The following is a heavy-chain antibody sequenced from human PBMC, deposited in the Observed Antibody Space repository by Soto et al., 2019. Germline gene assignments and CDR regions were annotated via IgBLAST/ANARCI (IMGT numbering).Heavy chain of an antibody. CDR1: GYSFVSHG. V-gene: IGHV1-18*04. J-gene: IGHJ4*02. CDR3: ARDVQYWWDYATGGYDF. CDR2: IGPYKGGT. Sequence: GASVKVSCKASGYSFVSHGISWVRQAPGQGLEWMAWIGPYKGGTIYAQKFQGRVTVTADTSTSLAYMELRNLGPDDTAVYYCARDVQYWWDYATGGYDFWGQGTLVTVSS. D-gene: IGHD2-8*02.